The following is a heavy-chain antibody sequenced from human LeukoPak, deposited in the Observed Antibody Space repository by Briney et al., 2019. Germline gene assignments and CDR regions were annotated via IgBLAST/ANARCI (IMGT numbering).Heavy chain of an antibody. CDR2: INQRGST. D-gene: IGHD3-22*01. Sequence: NASETLSLTCAVYSGSFSGYFWTYVRRPPGMGLEWIGEINQRGSTNYNPSLKSRVTMSVDTSKNQFSLRLSSVTAADTAVYYCARGSIYYGDSSVYFDYWAQGTLVTVSS. CDR1: SGSFSGYF. J-gene: IGHJ4*02. CDR3: ARGSIYYGDSSVYFDY. V-gene: IGHV4-34*01.